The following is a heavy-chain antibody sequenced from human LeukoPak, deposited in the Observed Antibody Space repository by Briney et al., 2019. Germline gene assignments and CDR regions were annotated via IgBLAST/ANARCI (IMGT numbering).Heavy chain of an antibody. J-gene: IGHJ4*02. V-gene: IGHV3-21*01. Sequence: GGSLRLSCAASGFTFSNYSMNWVRQAPGKGLEWVSSIRGSGFYKYYADSVKGRFTISRDNAKKPLYLQMNSLRAEGTAVYFCARADTSDILTGYSDYWGQGALGTVSP. CDR1: GFTFSNYS. CDR2: IRGSGFYK. D-gene: IGHD3-9*01. CDR3: ARADTSDILTGYSDY.